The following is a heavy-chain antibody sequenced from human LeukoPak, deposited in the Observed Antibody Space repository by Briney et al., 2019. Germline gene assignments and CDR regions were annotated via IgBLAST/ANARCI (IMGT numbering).Heavy chain of an antibody. CDR1: GFSFNTYS. CDR3: AKDRPLRNDGGY. J-gene: IGHJ4*02. CDR2: ISSGSTYI. D-gene: IGHD1-1*01. Sequence: GESLKISCAASGFSFNTYSMNWVRQAPGKGLEWVSYISSGSTYIYYADSVKGRFTISRDNGKNSLYLQMNSLRAEDTAVYYCAKDRPLRNDGGYWGQGTLVTVSS. V-gene: IGHV3-21*01.